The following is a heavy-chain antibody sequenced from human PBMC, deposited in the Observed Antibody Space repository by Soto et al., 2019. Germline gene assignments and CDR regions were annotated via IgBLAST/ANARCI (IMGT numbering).Heavy chain of an antibody. CDR2: LYYTGKT. CDR3: ARGYASGDYFAF. Sequence: QVQLQESGPGLVKPSQTLSLTCTVSGTTISSGDHYWSWIRQAPGKGLEWIGYLYYTGKTYYNTSLRGRVTLSVDTPKTQFSRKVASGTAGATASYSCARGYASGDYFAFWGRGTVVSLSS. V-gene: IGHV4-30-4*08. CDR1: GTTISSGDHY. D-gene: IGHD1-26*01. J-gene: IGHJ4*02.